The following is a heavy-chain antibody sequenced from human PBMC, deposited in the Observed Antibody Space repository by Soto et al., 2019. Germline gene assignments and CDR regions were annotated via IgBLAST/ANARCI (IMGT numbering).Heavy chain of an antibody. J-gene: IGHJ4*02. V-gene: IGHV3-11*01. Sequence: LRLSCAASGFTFSDYYMSWIRQAPGKGLEWLSYISSSGSAIYYADSVKGRFTSSRDNAKNSLYLQMNSLRAEDTAVYYCARAPSGSGGSTSCYDYWGRGTLVTVSS. D-gene: IGHD2-2*01. CDR3: ARAPSGSGGSTSCYDY. CDR1: GFTFSDYY. CDR2: ISSSGSAI.